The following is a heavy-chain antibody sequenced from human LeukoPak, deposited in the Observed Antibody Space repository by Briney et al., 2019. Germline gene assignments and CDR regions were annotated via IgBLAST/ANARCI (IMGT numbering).Heavy chain of an antibody. CDR1: GGSIRNYF. D-gene: IGHD6-13*01. Sequence: SETLSLTCSVSGGSIRNYFWSWIRQPAGKGLEWIGRIYTSRSTDYNPSLRSRVTMSVDMSKNQFSLKLSSVTAADTAVYYCARRSSSWKNWFDPWGQGTLVTVSS. J-gene: IGHJ5*02. CDR2: IYTSRST. CDR3: ARRSSSWKNWFDP. V-gene: IGHV4-4*07.